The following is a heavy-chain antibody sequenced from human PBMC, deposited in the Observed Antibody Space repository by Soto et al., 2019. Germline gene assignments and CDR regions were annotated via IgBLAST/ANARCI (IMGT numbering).Heavy chain of an antibody. CDR1: GFTFSSYA. J-gene: IGHJ4*02. CDR2: ISSNGGST. CDR3: VNSRYYYDSSGPLDY. Sequence: GSLRLSCSASGFTFSSYAMHWVRQAPGKGLEYVSAISSNGGSTYYADSVKGRFTISRDNSKNTLYLQMSSLRAEDTAVYYCVNSRYYYDSSGPLDYWGQGTLVTVSS. V-gene: IGHV3-64D*06. D-gene: IGHD3-22*01.